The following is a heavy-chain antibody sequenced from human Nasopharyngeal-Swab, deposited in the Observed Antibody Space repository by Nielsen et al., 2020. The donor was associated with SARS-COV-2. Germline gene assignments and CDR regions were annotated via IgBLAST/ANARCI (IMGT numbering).Heavy chain of an antibody. D-gene: IGHD5-18*01. CDR2: IYPGDSDT. CDR3: ARSSDTAMVSRYYYYGMDV. V-gene: IGHV5-51*01. Sequence: GESLKISCKGSGYSFTSYWIGWVRQMPGKGLEWMGIIYPGDSDTRYSPSFQGQVTISADKSISTVYLQWSSLKASDTAMYYCARSSDTAMVSRYYYYGMDVWGQGTTVTVSS. J-gene: IGHJ6*02. CDR1: GYSFTSYW.